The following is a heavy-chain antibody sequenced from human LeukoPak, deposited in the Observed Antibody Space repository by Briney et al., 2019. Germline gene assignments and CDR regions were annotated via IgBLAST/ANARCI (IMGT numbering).Heavy chain of an antibody. J-gene: IGHJ3*02. V-gene: IGHV1-24*01. CDR3: ATDTRDPLGGGYAFDI. CDR1: GYTLTELS. Sequence: ASVTVSCKVSGYTLTELSMHWVRQAPGKGLEWMGGFDPEDCETIYAQKFQGIVTMTEDTSTDTAYMELSRLRSEDTAVYYCATDTRDPLGGGYAFDIWGQGTMVTVSS. D-gene: IGHD2-21*01. CDR2: FDPEDCET.